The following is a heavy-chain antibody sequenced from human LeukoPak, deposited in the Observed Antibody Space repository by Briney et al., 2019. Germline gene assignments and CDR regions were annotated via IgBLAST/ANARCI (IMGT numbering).Heavy chain of an antibody. D-gene: IGHD2-2*01. CDR1: GYTFTSYG. J-gene: IGHJ6*02. CDR2: ISGCNGHT. CDR3: ARLVDCSRIRCSVGNYYGMDF. Sequence: GSVKVSCKASGYTFTSYGISWVRQAPGQGLEWMGWISGCNGHTDYPQQFQGRVTMTTDTSTSTAYLELRSLTSDDTAVYYCARLVDCSRIRCSVGNYYGMDFWGQGTTVTVSS. V-gene: IGHV1-18*01.